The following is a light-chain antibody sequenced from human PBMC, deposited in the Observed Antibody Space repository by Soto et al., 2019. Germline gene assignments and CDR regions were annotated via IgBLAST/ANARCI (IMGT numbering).Light chain of an antibody. V-gene: IGKV1-5*03. CDR1: RNIGSW. Sequence: DIQMTQSPSPLSASVGDSVTITCRASRNIGSWLAWYQQKAGKAPNLLIYRASILETGVPSRFTGSASGTEFTLTISSLQPDDFATYYCQQHSNYPITFGGGTKVE. CDR2: RAS. J-gene: IGKJ4*01. CDR3: QQHSNYPIT.